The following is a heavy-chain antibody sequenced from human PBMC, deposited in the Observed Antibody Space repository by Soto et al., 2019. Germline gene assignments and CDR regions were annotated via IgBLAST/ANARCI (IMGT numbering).Heavy chain of an antibody. CDR2: ISAYNGNT. CDR1: GYTFTSYG. Sequence: QVQLVQSGAEVKKPGASVKVSCKASGYTFTSYGISWVRQAPGQGLEWMGWISAYNGNTNHAQKLPGRVTVAPDTSTSRAYMELRSLRSDDTAVYYCASDRGWELLLWDYWVQGSLGTVSS. D-gene: IGHD1-26*01. CDR3: ASDRGWELLLWDY. J-gene: IGHJ4*02. V-gene: IGHV1-18*01.